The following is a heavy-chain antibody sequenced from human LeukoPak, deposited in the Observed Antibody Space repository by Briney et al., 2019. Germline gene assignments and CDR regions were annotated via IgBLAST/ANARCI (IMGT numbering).Heavy chain of an antibody. CDR3: ARDPPPNRFGEEQDVY. Sequence: ASVKVSCKASGYTFTGYYMHWVRQAPGQGLEWMGWINPNSGGTNYAQKFQGRVTMTRDTSISTAYMELSRLRSDDTAVYYCARDPPPNRFGEEQDVYWGQGTLVTVSS. CDR2: INPNSGGT. J-gene: IGHJ4*02. CDR1: GYTFTGYY. D-gene: IGHD3-10*01. V-gene: IGHV1-2*02.